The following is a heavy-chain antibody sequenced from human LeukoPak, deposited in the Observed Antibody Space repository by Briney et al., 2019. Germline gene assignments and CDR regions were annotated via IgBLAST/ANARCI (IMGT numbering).Heavy chain of an antibody. CDR1: GYTFTTYW. V-gene: IGHV5-51*01. CDR2: TYPGDPDT. J-gene: IGHJ4*02. D-gene: IGHD5-12*01. CDR3: VIGYGGGGYDY. Sequence: GESLRISCKGSGYTFTTYWIGWVRQMPGKGLEWMGITYPGDPDTRYSPSFQGQVTISADKSITTAYLQWSSLKASDTAMYYCVIGYGGGGYDYWGQGTLVTVSS.